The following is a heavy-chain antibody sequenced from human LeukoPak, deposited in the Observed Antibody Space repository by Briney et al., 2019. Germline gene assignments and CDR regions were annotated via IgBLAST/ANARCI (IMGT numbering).Heavy chain of an antibody. Sequence: PGGSLRLSCAASGFTFSSYWMSWVRQVPGKGLGWVANIKQDGSEKYYVDSVKGRFTISRDNAKNSLYLQMNSLRAEDTAVYYCARDRRPYYYYGMDVWGQGATVTVSS. CDR2: IKQDGSEK. CDR3: ARDRRPYYYYGMDV. CDR1: GFTFSSYW. J-gene: IGHJ6*02. V-gene: IGHV3-7*01.